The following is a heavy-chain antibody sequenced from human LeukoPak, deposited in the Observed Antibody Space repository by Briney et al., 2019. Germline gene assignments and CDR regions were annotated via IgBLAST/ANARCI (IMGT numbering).Heavy chain of an antibody. Sequence: GGSLRLSCAASGFTFSSYAMSWVRQAPGKGREWVSAISGSGGSTYYADSVKGRFTISRDNSKNTLYLQMNSLRAEDTAVYYCAKSPLPSPGEGWLSFLDYWGQGTLVTVSS. V-gene: IGHV3-23*01. CDR1: GFTFSSYA. D-gene: IGHD3-22*01. J-gene: IGHJ4*02. CDR2: ISGSGGST. CDR3: AKSPLPSPGEGWLSFLDY.